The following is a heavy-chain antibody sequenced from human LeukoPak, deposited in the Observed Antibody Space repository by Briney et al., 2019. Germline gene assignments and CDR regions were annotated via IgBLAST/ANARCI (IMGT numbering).Heavy chain of an antibody. CDR1: GFTFDDYA. CDR3: ATSLLWFDYFDY. D-gene: IGHD3-10*01. V-gene: IGHV3-43*02. Sequence: GGSLRLSCAASGFTFDDYATHWVRQAPGKGLEWVSLISGDGGSTYYADSVKGRFTISRDNSNNSLYLQMNSLRTEDTALYYCATSLLWFDYFDYWGQGTLVTVSS. J-gene: IGHJ4*02. CDR2: ISGDGGST.